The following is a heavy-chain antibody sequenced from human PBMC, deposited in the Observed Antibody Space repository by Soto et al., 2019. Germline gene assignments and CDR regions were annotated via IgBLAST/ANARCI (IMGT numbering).Heavy chain of an antibody. CDR2: ITYDGSNK. CDR3: AKDLTPGVAGTYYGMDV. Sequence: GGSLRLSCAASGFTFSSYGMHWVRQAPGKGLEWVAVITYDGSNKYYADSVKGRFTISRDNSKTTLYLQMNSLRTEDTAVYYCAKDLTPGVAGTYYGMDVWGQGTTVTVSS. D-gene: IGHD6-19*01. CDR1: GFTFSSYG. V-gene: IGHV3-30*18. J-gene: IGHJ6*02.